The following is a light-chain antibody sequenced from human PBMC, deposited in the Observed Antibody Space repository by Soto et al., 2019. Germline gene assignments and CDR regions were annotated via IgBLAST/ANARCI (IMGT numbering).Light chain of an antibody. CDR3: QSYDSSLSGYV. CDR1: SSNIGSNT. Sequence: QSVLTQPPSASGTPGQRVTISCSGSSSNIGSNTVNWYQQLPGTAPKLLIYSNNQRPSGVPDRFSGSKSGTSASLAITGLQAEDEADYYCQSYDSSLSGYVFGTGTKLIVL. V-gene: IGLV1-44*01. J-gene: IGLJ1*01. CDR2: SNN.